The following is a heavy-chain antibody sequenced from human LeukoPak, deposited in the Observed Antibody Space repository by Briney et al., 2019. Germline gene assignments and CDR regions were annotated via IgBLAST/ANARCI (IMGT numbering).Heavy chain of an antibody. Sequence: PSETLSLTCTVSGVSISISSYYWGWIRQPPGKGLEWIGSIHYSGSTYYNPSLKSRVTISVDTSNNQFSLKLSSVAAADTAVYYSARSSIAAAGTGFFDYWGQGTLVTVPS. CDR3: ARSSIAAAGTGFFDY. CDR2: IHYSGST. J-gene: IGHJ4*02. V-gene: IGHV4-39*01. D-gene: IGHD6-13*01. CDR1: GVSISISSYY.